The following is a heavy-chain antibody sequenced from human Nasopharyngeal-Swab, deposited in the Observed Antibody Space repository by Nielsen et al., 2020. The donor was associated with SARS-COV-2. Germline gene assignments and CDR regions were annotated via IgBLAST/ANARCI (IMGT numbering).Heavy chain of an antibody. CDR1: GGSVSSGSYY. J-gene: IGHJ6*04. CDR3: ARLVGATDYYYYGMDV. CDR2: IYYSGST. V-gene: IGHV4-61*01. Sequence: SETLSLTCTVSGGSVSSGSYYWSWIRQPPGKGLEWIGYIYYSGSTNYNPSLKSRVTISVDTSKNQFSLKLSSVTAADTAVYYCARLVGATDYYYYGMDVWGKGTTVTVSS. D-gene: IGHD1-26*01.